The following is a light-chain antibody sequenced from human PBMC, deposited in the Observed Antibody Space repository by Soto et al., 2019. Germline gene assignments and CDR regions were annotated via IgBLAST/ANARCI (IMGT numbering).Light chain of an antibody. V-gene: IGKV1-27*01. Sequence: DIQMTQSPSSLSASVGDRVTITCRASQGINNYVAWYQQKPGKAPKLLIYAASTLQSGVPSRFSGSGSATDFTLTISSLQHEDVATYSCQKYNSVPLFGPGTRVDIK. CDR1: QGINNY. J-gene: IGKJ3*01. CDR3: QKYNSVPL. CDR2: AAS.